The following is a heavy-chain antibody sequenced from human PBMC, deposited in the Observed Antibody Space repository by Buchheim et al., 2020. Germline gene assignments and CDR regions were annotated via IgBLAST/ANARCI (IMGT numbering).Heavy chain of an antibody. CDR3: ARDPVVPAAYGIQTHNWFDP. V-gene: IGHV1-46*01. D-gene: IGHD2-2*01. J-gene: IGHJ5*02. CDR2: INPSGGST. CDR1: GYTFTSYY. Sequence: QVQLVQSGAEVKKPGASVKVSCKASGYTFTSYYMHWVRQAPGQGLEWMGIINPSGGSTSYAQKFQGRVTMTRDTSTSTVYMELSSLRSEDTAVYYCARDPVVPAAYGIQTHNWFDPWGQGTL.